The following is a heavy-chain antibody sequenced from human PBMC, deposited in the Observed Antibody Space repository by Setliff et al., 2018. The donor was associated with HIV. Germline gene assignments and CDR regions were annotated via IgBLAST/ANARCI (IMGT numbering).Heavy chain of an antibody. CDR3: ARGAYRRRDGGTYFYQFDF. Sequence: SVKVSCKASGGTFSSYAISWVRQAPGQGLEQVRGIIPIVDIAKYAQKFQDRVTITADKSTSTAFMELSSLRSEDTAVYYCARGAYRRRDGGTYFYQFDFWGRGTLVTVSS. J-gene: IGHJ4*02. CDR2: IIPIVDIA. D-gene: IGHD1-26*01. CDR1: GGTFSSYA. V-gene: IGHV1-69*10.